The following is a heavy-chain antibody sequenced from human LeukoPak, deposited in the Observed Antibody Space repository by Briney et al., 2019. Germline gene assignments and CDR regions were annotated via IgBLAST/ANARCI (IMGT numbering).Heavy chain of an antibody. Sequence: PGGSLRLSCAASGFSFSSCTMLWVRQAPGSRPEYVSAVSSNGDDTYYANSVKGRFTISRDNSKNTLYLQMGSLRAEDTAVYYCASRIAVRSLFDYWGQGTLVTVSS. J-gene: IGHJ4*02. D-gene: IGHD6-19*01. CDR2: VSSNGDDT. CDR3: ASRIAVRSLFDY. V-gene: IGHV3-64*01. CDR1: GFSFSSCT.